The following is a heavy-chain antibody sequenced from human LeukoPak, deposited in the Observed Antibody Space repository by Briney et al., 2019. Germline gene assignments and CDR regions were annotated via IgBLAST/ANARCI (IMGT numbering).Heavy chain of an antibody. J-gene: IGHJ4*02. CDR3: AGKDYYGSGSYLY. V-gene: IGHV4-4*02. D-gene: IGHD3-10*01. CDR2: IYHSGST. CDR1: GFTFSSYSM. Sequence: GSLRLSCAASGFTFSSYSMNWVRQPPGKGLEWIGEIYHSGSTNYNPSLKSRVTISVDKSKKQFSLNLSSVTAADTAVYYCAGKDYYGSGSYLYWGQGSLVTVSS.